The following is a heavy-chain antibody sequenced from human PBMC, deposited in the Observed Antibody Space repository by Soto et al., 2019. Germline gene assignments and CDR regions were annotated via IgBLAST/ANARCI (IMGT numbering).Heavy chain of an antibody. CDR3: ARPAMVRVGAFDI. CDR2: IDSDGSST. V-gene: IGHV3-74*01. CDR1: GFTFSSYW. Sequence: EVQLVESGGGLVQPGGSLRLSCAASGFTFSSYWMHWVRQAPGKGLVWVSRIDSDGSSTSYADSVKGRFTISRDNAKNTLYLHMNSLRAEDTAVYHCARPAMVRVGAFDIWGQGTMVTVSS. D-gene: IGHD5-18*01. J-gene: IGHJ3*02.